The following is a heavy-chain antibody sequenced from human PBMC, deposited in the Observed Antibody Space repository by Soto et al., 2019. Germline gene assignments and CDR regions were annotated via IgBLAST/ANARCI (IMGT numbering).Heavy chain of an antibody. Sequence: SGGSLRLSCAASGFTFSNAWMSWVRQAPGKGLEWVGRIKSKTDGGTTDYAAPVKGRFTISRDDSKNTLYLQMNSLKTEDTAVYYCTTGSSTSCRGCYYYYGMDVWGQGTTVTVSS. J-gene: IGHJ6*02. V-gene: IGHV3-15*01. CDR1: GFTFSNAW. CDR3: TTGSSTSCRGCYYYYGMDV. D-gene: IGHD2-2*01. CDR2: IKSKTDGGTT.